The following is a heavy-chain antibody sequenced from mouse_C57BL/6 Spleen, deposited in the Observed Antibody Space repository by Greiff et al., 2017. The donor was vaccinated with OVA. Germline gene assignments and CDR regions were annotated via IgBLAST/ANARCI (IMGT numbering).Heavy chain of an antibody. J-gene: IGHJ2*01. CDR1: GYSITSGYY. D-gene: IGHD3-3*01. Sequence: EVQLQQSGPGLVKPSQSLSLTCSVTGYSITSGYYWNWIRQFPGNKLEWMGYISYDGSNNYNPSLKNRISITRDTSKNQFFLKLNSVTTEDTATYYCARVRRDEDFDYWGQGTTLTVSS. V-gene: IGHV3-6*01. CDR2: ISYDGSN. CDR3: ARVRRDEDFDY.